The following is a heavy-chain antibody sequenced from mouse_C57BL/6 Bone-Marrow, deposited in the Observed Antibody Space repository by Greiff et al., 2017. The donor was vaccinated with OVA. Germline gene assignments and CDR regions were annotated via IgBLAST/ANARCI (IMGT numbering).Heavy chain of an antibody. J-gene: IGHJ4*01. CDR2: IDPETGGN. V-gene: IGHV1-15*01. CDR3: TRGYSNYYAMDY. D-gene: IGHD2-5*01. CDR1: GYTFTDYE. Sequence: VQLQHSGAELVRPGASVTLSCKASGYTFTDYEMHWVKQTPVHGLEWIGAIDPETGGNAYNQKFKGKAILTADKSSSTAYMELRSLTSEDSAVYYCTRGYSNYYAMDYWGQGTSVTVSS.